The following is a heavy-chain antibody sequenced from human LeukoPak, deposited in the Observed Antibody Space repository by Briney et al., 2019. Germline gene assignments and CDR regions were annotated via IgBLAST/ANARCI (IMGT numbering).Heavy chain of an antibody. J-gene: IGHJ4*02. V-gene: IGHV3-30-3*01. D-gene: IGHD1-26*01. CDR1: GFTFSSYA. CDR3: AREKYPGSGSYYIFDY. CDR2: ISYDGSNK. Sequence: GRSLRLSCAASGFTFSSYAMHWFRQAPGKGLEWVAVISYDGSNKYYADSVKGRFTISRDNSKNTLYLQMNSLRAEDTAVYYCAREKYPGSGSYYIFDYWGQGTLVTVSS.